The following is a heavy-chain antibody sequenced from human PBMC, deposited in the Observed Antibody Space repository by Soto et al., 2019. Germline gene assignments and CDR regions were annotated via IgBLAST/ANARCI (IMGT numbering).Heavy chain of an antibody. D-gene: IGHD6-13*01. J-gene: IGHJ6*03. V-gene: IGHV3-11*01. CDR1: GFTFSDYY. CDR2: ISSSGSTI. CDR3: AIPYSSSLTYYYYMDV. Sequence: GGSLRLSCAASGFTFSDYYMSWIRQAPGKGLEWVSYISSSGSTIYYADSVKGRLTISRDNAKNSLYLQMNSLRAEDTAVYYCAIPYSSSLTYYYYMDVWGKGTTVTVSS.